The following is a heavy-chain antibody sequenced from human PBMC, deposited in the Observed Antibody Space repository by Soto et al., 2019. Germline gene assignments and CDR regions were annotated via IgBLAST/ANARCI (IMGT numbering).Heavy chain of an antibody. Sequence: PGVSLRLSCAASEFTFSSFYMSWVRQAPGKGLEWVANIKQDGSEKYYVDSVKGRFSISRDNAKSSLYLQMNSLRAEDTAVYYCARDRGWYGMDVWGQGTTVTVSS. V-gene: IGHV3-7*01. CDR3: ARDRGWYGMDV. CDR2: IKQDGSEK. J-gene: IGHJ6*02. D-gene: IGHD6-19*01. CDR1: EFTFSSFY.